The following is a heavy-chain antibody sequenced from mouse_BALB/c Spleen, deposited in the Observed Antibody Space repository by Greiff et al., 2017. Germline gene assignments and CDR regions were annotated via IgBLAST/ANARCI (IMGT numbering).Heavy chain of an antibody. V-gene: IGHV2-5-1*01. Sequence: QVQLKESGPSLVQPSQSLSITCTVSGFSLTSYGVHWVRQSPGKGLEWLGVIWRGGSTDYNAAFMSRLSITKDNSKSQVFFKMNSLQADDTAIYYCAKTRSTMITTGFAYWGQGTLVTVSA. CDR2: IWRGGST. CDR1: GFSLTSYG. D-gene: IGHD2-4*01. CDR3: AKTRSTMITTGFAY. J-gene: IGHJ3*01.